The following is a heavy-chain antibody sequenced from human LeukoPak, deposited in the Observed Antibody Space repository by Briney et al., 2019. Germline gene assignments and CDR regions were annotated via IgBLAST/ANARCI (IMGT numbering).Heavy chain of an antibody. J-gene: IGHJ3*02. CDR3: ARVNYYDSSAKGAFDI. V-gene: IGHV4-39*07. CDR2: IYYSGST. CDR1: GGSISSSSYY. Sequence: SETLSHTCTVSGGSISSSSYYWGWIRQPPGKGLEWIGSIYYSGSTYYNPSLKSRVTISVDTSKNQFSLKLSSVTAADTAVYYCARVNYYDSSAKGAFDIWGQGTMVTVSS. D-gene: IGHD3-22*01.